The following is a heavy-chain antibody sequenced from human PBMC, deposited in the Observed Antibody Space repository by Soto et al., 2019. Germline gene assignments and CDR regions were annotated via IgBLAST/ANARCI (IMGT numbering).Heavy chain of an antibody. Sequence: PGGSLRLSCAASGFTFDDYAMHWVRQALGKGLEWVSGISWNSGSIGYADSVKGRFTISRDNAKNSLYLQMNSLRAEDTALYYCAKDLRRATFYYYGMDVCGQGTTVTVSS. D-gene: IGHD3-16*01. CDR2: ISWNSGSI. CDR3: AKDLRRATFYYYGMDV. J-gene: IGHJ6*02. CDR1: GFTFDDYA. V-gene: IGHV3-9*01.